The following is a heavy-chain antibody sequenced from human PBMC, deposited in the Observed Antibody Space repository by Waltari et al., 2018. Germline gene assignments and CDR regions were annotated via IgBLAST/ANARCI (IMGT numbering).Heavy chain of an antibody. J-gene: IGHJ4*02. CDR3: ATYRWLGY. Sequence: EVQLVESGGGLVQPGGSLRLSGEVSEYAFRTYWMTWVRQASGRGLEWVANINYDGSEKNYVDSVKGRFFISRDNARKSLYLQMNSLRAEDTAVYYCATYRWLGYWGQGTLVTVSS. V-gene: IGHV3-7*03. CDR1: EYAFRTYW. D-gene: IGHD3-10*01. CDR2: INYDGSEK.